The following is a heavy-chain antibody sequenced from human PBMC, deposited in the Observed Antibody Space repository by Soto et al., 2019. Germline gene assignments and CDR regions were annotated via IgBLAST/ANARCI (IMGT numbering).Heavy chain of an antibody. J-gene: IGHJ5*02. D-gene: IGHD3-3*01. CDR3: ARMDFFGTQSLYNWFDP. Sequence: EVQLVESGGGVVRPGGSLRLSCAASGFTFDDYAMSWVRQAPGKGLEWVSGINWNGGSTGYADSVKGRFTISRDNAKNSLYLQMNSLRAEDTAFYYCARMDFFGTQSLYNWFDPWGQVTLVTVSS. CDR2: INWNGGST. V-gene: IGHV3-20*04. CDR1: GFTFDDYA.